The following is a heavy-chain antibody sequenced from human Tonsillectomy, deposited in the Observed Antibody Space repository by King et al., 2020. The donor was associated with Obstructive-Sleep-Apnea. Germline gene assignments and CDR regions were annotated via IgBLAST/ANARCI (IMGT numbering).Heavy chain of an antibody. Sequence: VQLQESGPGLVKPSETLSLTCTVSGGSISSYYWSWIRQPPGKGLEWIGYIYYSGSTNYNPSLKSRVTISVDTSKNQFSLKLSSVTAADTAVYYCARASGYSYGSYYFDYWGHGTLVTVSS. CDR2: IYYSGST. J-gene: IGHJ4*01. D-gene: IGHD5-18*01. V-gene: IGHV4-59*01. CDR1: GGSISSYY. CDR3: ARASGYSYGSYYFDY.